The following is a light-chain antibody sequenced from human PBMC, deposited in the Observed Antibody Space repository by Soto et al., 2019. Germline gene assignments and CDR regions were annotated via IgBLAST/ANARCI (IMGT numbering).Light chain of an antibody. CDR3: AAWDDSLSGPV. J-gene: IGLJ3*02. CDR1: SSNIATNY. Sequence: QSVLTQPPSASGTPGQRFTISCSGSSSNIATNYVYWYQQLPGTAPKLLIYHDNQRPSGFPDRFSGSKSVTSASLAISGLRSEDEADYYCAAWDDSLSGPVFGGGTTLTV. V-gene: IGLV1-47*02. CDR2: HDN.